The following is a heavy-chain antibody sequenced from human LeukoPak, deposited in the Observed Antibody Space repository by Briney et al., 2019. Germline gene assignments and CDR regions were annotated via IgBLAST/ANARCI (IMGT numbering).Heavy chain of an antibody. CDR2: IYWDYDK. V-gene: IGHV2-5*02. CDR3: AHLRDAYSRDYMDV. D-gene: IGHD4-11*01. J-gene: IGHJ6*03. Sequence: SGPTLVKPTQTLTLTCTFFGFSLTSTGVGVGCIRQPPGKALEWLGLIYWDYDKRYIPSLKSRLTITKDTSKNQVVLTMTNMDPVDTATYYCAHLRDAYSRDYMDVWGKGTTVTVSS. CDR1: GFSLTSTGVG.